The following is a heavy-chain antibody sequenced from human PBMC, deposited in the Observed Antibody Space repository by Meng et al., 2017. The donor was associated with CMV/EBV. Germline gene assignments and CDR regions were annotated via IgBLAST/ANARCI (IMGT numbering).Heavy chain of an antibody. CDR3: ANYCSSTSCYTRSDY. CDR2: ISAYNGNT. V-gene: IGHV1-18*01. D-gene: IGHD2-2*02. Sequence: ASVKVSCKASGYTFTSYGISWVRQAPGQGLEWMGWISAYNGNTNYAQKLQGRVTMTTDTSTSTAYMELRSLRAEDTAVYYCANYCSSTSCYTRSDYWGQGTLVTVSS. J-gene: IGHJ4*02. CDR1: GYTFTSYG.